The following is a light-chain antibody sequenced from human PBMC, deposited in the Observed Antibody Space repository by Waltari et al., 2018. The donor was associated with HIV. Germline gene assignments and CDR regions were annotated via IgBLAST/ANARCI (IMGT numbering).Light chain of an antibody. J-gene: IGLJ2*01. V-gene: IGLV1-40*01. CDR1: SSNIGAGYE. Sequence: QSVLTQPPSVSGAPGQRVTISCTGRSSNIGAGYEVHWYQQLPGTAPKLLTYGNSNRPSGVPDRFSGSKSGTSASLAITGLQAEDEADYYCQSYDSSLSGSVFGGGTKLTVL. CDR3: QSYDSSLSGSV. CDR2: GNS.